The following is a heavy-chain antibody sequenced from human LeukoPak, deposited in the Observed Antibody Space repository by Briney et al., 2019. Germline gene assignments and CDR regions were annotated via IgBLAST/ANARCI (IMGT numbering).Heavy chain of an antibody. D-gene: IGHD3-10*01. CDR2: IYATGTT. V-gene: IGHV4-4*07. J-gene: IGHJ4*02. Sequence: SETLSLTCTVSGGSISSYYWSWIRQPAGKGLEWIGHIYATGTTNYNPSLKSRVTMSIDTSKNQFSLNLRSVTAADTAVYFRAKVAKYYYGSETYFFFENWGQGTLVTVSS. CDR3: AKVAKYYYGSETYFFFEN. CDR1: GGSISSYY.